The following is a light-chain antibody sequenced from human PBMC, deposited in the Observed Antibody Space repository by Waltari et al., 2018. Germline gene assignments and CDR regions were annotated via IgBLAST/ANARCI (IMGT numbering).Light chain of an antibody. J-gene: IGKJ4*01. CDR3: QQCNSYLLT. V-gene: IGKV1-5*03. Sequence: DIQVTQSPSTLSASVGDRVTITCRASQSIGSSLARYQQKPGKAPKVVIYEASSLESGVPSRFSGSGSGTEFTLTISSLQPDDFATYYCQQCNSYLLTFGGGTKVEIK. CDR1: QSIGSS. CDR2: EAS.